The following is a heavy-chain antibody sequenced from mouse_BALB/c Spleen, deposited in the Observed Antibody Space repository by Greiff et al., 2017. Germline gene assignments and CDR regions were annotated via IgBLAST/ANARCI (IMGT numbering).Heavy chain of an antibody. J-gene: IGHJ3*01. CDR2: INPNNGGT. D-gene: IGHD2-4*01. Sequence: VQLQQSGPELVKPGASVKIPCKASGYTFNDYNMDWVKQSHGKSLEWIGDINPNNGGTIYNQKFKGKATLTVDKSSSTAYMELRSLTSEDTAVYYCARRYDYDIWFAYWGQGTLVTVSA. V-gene: IGHV1-18*01. CDR3: ARRYDYDIWFAY. CDR1: GYTFNDYN.